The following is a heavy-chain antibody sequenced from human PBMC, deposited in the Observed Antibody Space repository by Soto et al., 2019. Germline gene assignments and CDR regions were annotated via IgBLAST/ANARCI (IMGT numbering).Heavy chain of an antibody. V-gene: IGHV3-21*03. CDR3: TTAPYSSASRGYYYYGMDV. D-gene: IGHD6-19*01. J-gene: IGHJ6*02. CDR2: ISSSSGYI. CDR1: GFTFSSYS. Sequence: GSLRLSCAASGFTFSSYSMNWVRQAPGKGLEWVSSISSSSGYIYYADSVKGRFTISRDNAKNTLYLQMNSLKTEDTAVYYCTTAPYSSASRGYYYYGMDVWGQGTTVTVSS.